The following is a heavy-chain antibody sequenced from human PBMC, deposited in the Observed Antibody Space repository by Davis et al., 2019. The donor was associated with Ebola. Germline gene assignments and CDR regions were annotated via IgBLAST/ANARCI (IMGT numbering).Heavy chain of an antibody. CDR3: AAELAAAGTRVDYYGMDV. J-gene: IGHJ6*02. CDR2: IVVGRGNT. CDR1: GFTFTSSA. V-gene: IGHV1-58*02. D-gene: IGHD6-13*01. Sequence: SVQVSRKASGFTFTSSAMQWVRQARGQRLEWIGWIVVGRGNTNYAQKFQERVTITRDMSTSTVYMELSSLRSEDTAVYYCAAELAAAGTRVDYYGMDVWGQGTTVTVSS.